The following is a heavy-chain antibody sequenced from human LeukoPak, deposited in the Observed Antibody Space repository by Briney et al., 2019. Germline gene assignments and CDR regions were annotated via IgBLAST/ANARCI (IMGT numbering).Heavy chain of an antibody. V-gene: IGHV1-69*05. J-gene: IGHJ6*03. D-gene: IGHD2-2*01. CDR1: GGTFSSYA. Sequence: ASVKVSCKASGGTFSSYAISWVRHAPGQGLEWMGGIIPIFGTANYAQKFQGRVTITTDESTSTAYMELSSLRSEDTAVYYCALGESTSYYYYYMDVWGKGTTVTVSS. CDR2: IIPIFGTA. CDR3: ALGESTSYYYYYMDV.